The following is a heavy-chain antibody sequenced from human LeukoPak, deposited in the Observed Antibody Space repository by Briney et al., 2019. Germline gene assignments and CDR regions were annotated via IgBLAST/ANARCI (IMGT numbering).Heavy chain of an antibody. CDR3: ARVRAGTVDY. D-gene: IGHD6-19*01. J-gene: IGHJ4*02. Sequence: GGSLRLSCEGSGFIFGNFWMSWVRQAPGKGLEWVANIKQDGSEKFYVDSVRGLFTISRDNTKNSLFLQMNSLAAVDTAVYYCARVRAGTVDYWGQGTRVIVSS. CDR1: GFIFGNFW. V-gene: IGHV3-7*03. CDR2: IKQDGSEK.